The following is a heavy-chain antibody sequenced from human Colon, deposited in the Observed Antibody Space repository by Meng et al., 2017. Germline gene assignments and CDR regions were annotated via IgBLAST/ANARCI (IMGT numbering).Heavy chain of an antibody. V-gene: IGHV3-15*01. CDR2: IRSKSNGGTT. J-gene: IGHJ4*02. Sequence: VQLVEAGGGLVEPGGSLRLSCAASGFTFTNAWMTWVRQAPGKGLEWVGRIRSKSNGGTTDYAAPVKGRFTISRDDSTNTLFLQMNSLTTEDTAVYYCARDDGVNSAVYWGQGTLVTVSS. CDR1: GFTFTNAW. CDR3: ARDDGVNSAVY. D-gene: IGHD4-23*01.